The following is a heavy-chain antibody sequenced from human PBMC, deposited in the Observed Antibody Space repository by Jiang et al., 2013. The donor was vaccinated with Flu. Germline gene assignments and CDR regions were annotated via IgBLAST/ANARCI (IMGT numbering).Heavy chain of an antibody. CDR3: ARDIRGGYDLSGRYYYYGMDV. CDR1: GFTFSSYS. D-gene: IGHD5-12*01. CDR2: ISSSSSYI. Sequence: RLSCAASGFTFSSYSMNWVRQAPGKGLEWVSSISSSSSYIYYADSVKGRFTISRDNAKNSLYLQMNSLRAEDTAVYYCARDIRGGYDLSGRYYYYGMDVWDQGTTVTVSS. V-gene: IGHV3-21*01. J-gene: IGHJ6*02.